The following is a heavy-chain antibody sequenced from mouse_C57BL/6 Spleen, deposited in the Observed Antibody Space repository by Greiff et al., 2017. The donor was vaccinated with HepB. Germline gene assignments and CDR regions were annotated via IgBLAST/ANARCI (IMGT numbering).Heavy chain of an antibody. V-gene: IGHV5-4*03. CDR1: GFTFSSYA. CDR3: ARASLYYYGSSYFDY. Sequence: EVMLVESGGGLVKPGGSLKLSCAASGFTFSSYAMSWVRQTPEKRLEWVATISDGGSYTYYPDNVKGRFPISRDNAKNNLYLQMSHLKSEDTAMYYCARASLYYYGSSYFDYWGQGTTLTVSS. CDR2: ISDGGSYT. D-gene: IGHD1-1*01. J-gene: IGHJ2*01.